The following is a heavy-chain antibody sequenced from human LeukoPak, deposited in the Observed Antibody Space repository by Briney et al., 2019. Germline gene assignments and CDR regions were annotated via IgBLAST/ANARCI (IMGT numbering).Heavy chain of an antibody. CDR3: ARVSGYSSSSDI. Sequence: GASVKVSCKASGYGFTYYGISWVRQAPGQGLEWMGWISGHNGNTNHAQKLQGRVTMTTDTSTSTAYMELRSLRSDDTAVYYCARVSGYSSSSDIWGQGTMVTVSS. D-gene: IGHD6-13*01. V-gene: IGHV1-18*01. CDR2: ISGHNGNT. CDR1: GYGFTYYG. J-gene: IGHJ3*02.